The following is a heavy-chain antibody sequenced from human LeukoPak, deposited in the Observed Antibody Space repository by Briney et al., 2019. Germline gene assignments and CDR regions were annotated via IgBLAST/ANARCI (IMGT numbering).Heavy chain of an antibody. CDR3: AKTPYCSGGSCYSGYFDY. V-gene: IGHV3-30*02. Sequence: GGSLRLSCAASGFTFSSYGMHWVRQAPGKGLEWVAFIRYDGSNKYYADSVKGRFTISRDNSKNTLHLQMNSLRAEDTAVYYCAKTPYCSGGSCYSGYFDYWGQGTLVTVSS. D-gene: IGHD2-15*01. CDR2: IRYDGSNK. J-gene: IGHJ4*02. CDR1: GFTFSSYG.